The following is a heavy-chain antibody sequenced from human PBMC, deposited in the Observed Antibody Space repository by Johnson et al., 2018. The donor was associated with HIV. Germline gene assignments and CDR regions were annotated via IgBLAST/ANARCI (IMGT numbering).Heavy chain of an antibody. Sequence: VQLVESGGGLVQPGGSLKLSCAASGFFFSGSAMHWVRQASWKGLEWVGRIRSKANNYATTYAASLKGRFTISRDDSKNTAYLQMNSLQTEDTSVYYCSYAFDIWGQGTMVTVSS. J-gene: IGHJ3*02. CDR2: IRSKANNYAT. CDR3: SYAFDI. V-gene: IGHV3-73*02. CDR1: GFFFSGSA.